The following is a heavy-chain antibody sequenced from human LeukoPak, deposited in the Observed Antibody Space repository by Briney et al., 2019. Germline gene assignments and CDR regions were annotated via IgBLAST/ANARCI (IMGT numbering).Heavy chain of an antibody. V-gene: IGHV3-74*01. Sequence: GGSLRLSCTASGFSFSGHWMHWARQLPGKGLVWVSRISPTGSTTSYADSVKGRFTVSRDNAKNTLYLQVNNLRAEDTAVYYCARGPNSNWSGLNFWGQGTLLTVSS. CDR3: ARGPNSNWSGLNF. CDR2: ISPTGSTT. J-gene: IGHJ4*02. CDR1: GFSFSGHW. D-gene: IGHD6-6*01.